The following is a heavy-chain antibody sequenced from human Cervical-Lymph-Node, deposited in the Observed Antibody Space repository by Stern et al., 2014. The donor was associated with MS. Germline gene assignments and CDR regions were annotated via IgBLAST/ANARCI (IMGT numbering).Heavy chain of an antibody. CDR3: ARGSAGIGILYY. CDR2: IYAGGTT. D-gene: IGHD3-10*01. J-gene: IGHJ4*02. Sequence: EVQLVESGGGLIQPGGSLRPSCAASGFSVSSDYMTWVRQPPGKGLEWVSVIYAGGTTSYSDSVKGRFAISRGKSNNTLYLQMNSLTAEDTAVYYCARGSAGIGILYYWGQGVLVAVSS. CDR1: GFSVSSDY. V-gene: IGHV3-53*01.